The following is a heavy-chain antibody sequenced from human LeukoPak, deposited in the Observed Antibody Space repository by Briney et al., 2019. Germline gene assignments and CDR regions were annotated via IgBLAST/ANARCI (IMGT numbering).Heavy chain of an antibody. CDR1: GITLSNYG. J-gene: IGHJ4*02. V-gene: IGHV3-23*01. Sequence: GRSLRLSCAVSGITLSNYGMSWVRQAPGKGQEWVAGISGSGGSTNYADSVKGRFTIPRANPKNTLFLQMNSLRAEDTAVYFCAKRGVVIRVILVGFHKEAYYFDSWGQGALVTVSS. D-gene: IGHD3-22*01. CDR2: ISGSGGST. CDR3: AKRGVVIRVILVGFHKEAYYFDS.